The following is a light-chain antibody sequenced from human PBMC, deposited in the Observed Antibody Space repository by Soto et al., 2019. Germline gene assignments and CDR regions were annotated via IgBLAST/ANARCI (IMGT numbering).Light chain of an antibody. Sequence: QSVLTQPASVAGSPGQSITISCAGTSSDVGCYDFVSWYQHHPGRAPKLLIYEVSGRPSGVSYRFSGSKSGNTASLIISGLQAEDEAYYYCSSYGSSGTSVFGTGTKVTVL. V-gene: IGLV2-14*01. J-gene: IGLJ1*01. CDR1: SSDVGCYDF. CDR3: SSYGSSGTSV. CDR2: EVS.